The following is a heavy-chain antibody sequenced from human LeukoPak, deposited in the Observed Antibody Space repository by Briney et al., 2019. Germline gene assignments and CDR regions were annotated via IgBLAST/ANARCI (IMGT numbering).Heavy chain of an antibody. CDR1: GGSISSSSYY. CDR3: ARYIDCSSTSCPMGLDAFDI. J-gene: IGHJ3*02. CDR2: IYYSGGT. D-gene: IGHD2-2*01. Sequence: PSETLSLTCTVSGGSISSSSYYWGWIRQPPGKGLEWIGSIYYSGGTYYNPSLKSRVTISVDTSKNQFSLKLSSVTAADTAVYYCARYIDCSSTSCPMGLDAFDIWGQGTMVTVSS. V-gene: IGHV4-39*01.